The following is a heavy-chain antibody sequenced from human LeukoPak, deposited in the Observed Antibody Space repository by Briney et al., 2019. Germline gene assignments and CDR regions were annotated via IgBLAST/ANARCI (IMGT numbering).Heavy chain of an antibody. V-gene: IGHV1-18*01. CDR1: GYTFTSYG. CDR2: ISAYNGDT. Sequence: ASVKVSCKASGYTFTSYGITWVRQAPGQGLEWMGWISAYNGDTNYAQKLQGRVTMTTDTSTSTAYMELRSLRSDDTAVYYCARALYDSSGYYFDYWGQGTLVTVSS. D-gene: IGHD3-22*01. J-gene: IGHJ4*02. CDR3: ARALYDSSGYYFDY.